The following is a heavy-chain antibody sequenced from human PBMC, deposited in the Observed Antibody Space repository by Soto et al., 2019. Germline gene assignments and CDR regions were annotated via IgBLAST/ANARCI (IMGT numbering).Heavy chain of an antibody. CDR1: GCTFRLYG. D-gene: IGHD5-12*01. J-gene: IGHJ4*02. CDR2: IWNDGSEK. V-gene: IGHV3-33*01. Sequence: GWLRRACAASGCTFRLYGMHWVRQAPGKGLEWVAVIWNDGSEKNYADSVKGRFTLSGDSSKNTLYLEMNSLRVEDTAVYYSARVGHNGYDLDFDYWGQGTLVTVSS. CDR3: ARVGHNGYDLDFDY.